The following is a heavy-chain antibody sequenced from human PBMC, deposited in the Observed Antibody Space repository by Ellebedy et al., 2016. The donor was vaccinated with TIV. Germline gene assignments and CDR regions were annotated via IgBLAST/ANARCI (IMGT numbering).Heavy chain of an antibody. D-gene: IGHD3-3*01. V-gene: IGHV4-4*07. Sequence: SETLSLTXTVSGGSISSYYWSWIRQPAGKGLEWIGRIYTSGSTNYNPSLKSRVTISVDTSKNQFSLKLSSVTAADTAVYYCARHGEKYYDFWSGYTTYYYYMDVWGKGTTVTVSS. CDR2: IYTSGST. J-gene: IGHJ6*03. CDR1: GGSISSYY. CDR3: ARHGEKYYDFWSGYTTYYYYMDV.